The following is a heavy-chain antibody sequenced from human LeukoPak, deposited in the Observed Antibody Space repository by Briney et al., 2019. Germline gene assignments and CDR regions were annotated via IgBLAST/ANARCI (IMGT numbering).Heavy chain of an antibody. D-gene: IGHD6-13*01. Sequence: AGGSLRLSCAASGLTVSSNYMSWVRQAPGKGLEWVAYITANNTTKYYADSVKGRFTISRDNAKKSLFLQMNSLRAEDTAVYYCAAASAFSSSWRSWGQGTVVTVSS. V-gene: IGHV3-48*01. CDR1: GLTVSSNY. CDR3: AAASAFSSSWRS. J-gene: IGHJ5*02. CDR2: ITANNTTK.